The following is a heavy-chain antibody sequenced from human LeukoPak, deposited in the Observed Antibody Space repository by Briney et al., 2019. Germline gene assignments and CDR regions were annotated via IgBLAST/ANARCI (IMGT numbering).Heavy chain of an antibody. CDR3: AREGSGSLPHLDH. V-gene: IGHV1-46*01. D-gene: IGHD3-10*01. CDR1: GYTFTSHY. Sequence: GASVKVPCKASGYTFTSHYMQWVRLAPGQGLEWMGIINPSGGGTRYAQKFQGRVTMTRDTSTSTVYMELSSLRSEDTAVYYCAREGSGSLPHLDHWGQGTLVTVTS. CDR2: INPSGGGT. J-gene: IGHJ4*02.